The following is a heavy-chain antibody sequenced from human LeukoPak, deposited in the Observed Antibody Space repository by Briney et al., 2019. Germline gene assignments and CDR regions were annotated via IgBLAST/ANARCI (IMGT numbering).Heavy chain of an antibody. D-gene: IGHD6-19*01. CDR2: ISYSGSP. CDR1: GGSISSDY. Sequence: SETLSLTCSVSGGSISSDYWSWIRQVPGEGLQWIAFISYSGSPDYNPSLKSRVTISIDTSKNQFSLKLTSVTAADTAVYYCARSSGWYFYMDVWGKGTTVTISS. V-gene: IGHV4-59*01. J-gene: IGHJ6*03. CDR3: ARSSGWYFYMDV.